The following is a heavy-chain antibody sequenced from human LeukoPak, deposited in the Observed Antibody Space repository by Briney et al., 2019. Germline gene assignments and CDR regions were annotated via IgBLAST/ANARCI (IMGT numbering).Heavy chain of an antibody. CDR3: TRTWAHYYSMEV. J-gene: IGHJ6*03. CDR1: GGSISSGSYY. CDR2: IYTSGSP. D-gene: IGHD1-26*01. V-gene: IGHV4-61*02. Sequence: SQTLSLTCTVSGGSISSGSYYWSWIRQPAGKGLEWIGRIYTSGSPNYNPSLKSRVTISVDSSKNQFSLKLTSVTAADTAVYYCTRTWAHYYSMEVWGKGTTVTVSS.